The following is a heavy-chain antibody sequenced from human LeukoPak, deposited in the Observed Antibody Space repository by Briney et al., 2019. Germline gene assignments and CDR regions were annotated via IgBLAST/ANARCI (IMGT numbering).Heavy chain of an antibody. CDR1: GGTFSSYA. J-gene: IGHJ6*03. D-gene: IGHD6-13*01. V-gene: IGHV1-69*06. Sequence: SVKVSCKASGGTFSSYAISWVRQAPGQGLEWMGGIIPIFGTANYAQKFQGRVTITADKSTSTAYMELSSLRSEDTAVYYCARGAYSSSWYPGSYYMDVWGKGTTVTVSS. CDR3: ARGAYSSSWYPGSYYMDV. CDR2: IIPIFGTA.